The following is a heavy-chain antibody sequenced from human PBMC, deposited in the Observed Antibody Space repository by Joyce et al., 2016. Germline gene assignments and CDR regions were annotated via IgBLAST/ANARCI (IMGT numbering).Heavy chain of an antibody. CDR1: GGSSSSWTYY. CDR3: NLGGYDGGNFDQ. CDR2: IYDSGRT. Sequence: QVLLQESGPGLLKPSETLSLTCNVSGGSSSSWTYYWGWIRQPPGKGLEWIGTIYDSGRTDYNPSLESRVTISVDMSKNQFSLKLSSVTALDTAVYYCNLGGYDGGNFDQWGQGTLVTVSS. V-gene: IGHV4-39*01. J-gene: IGHJ4*02. D-gene: IGHD5-12*01.